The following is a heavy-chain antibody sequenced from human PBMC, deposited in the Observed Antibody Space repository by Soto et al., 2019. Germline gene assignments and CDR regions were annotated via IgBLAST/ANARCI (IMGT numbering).Heavy chain of an antibody. J-gene: IGHJ5*02. CDR3: ARDARAARLPVNWFDP. Sequence: PGGSLRLSCAASGFTFSSYAMHWVRQAPGKGLEWVAVISYDGSDKYYADSVKSRFTISRDNSKNTLYLQMNSLRAEDTAVYYCARDARAARLPVNWFDPWGQGTLVTVSS. CDR1: GFTFSSYA. CDR2: ISYDGSDK. V-gene: IGHV3-30-3*01. D-gene: IGHD6-6*01.